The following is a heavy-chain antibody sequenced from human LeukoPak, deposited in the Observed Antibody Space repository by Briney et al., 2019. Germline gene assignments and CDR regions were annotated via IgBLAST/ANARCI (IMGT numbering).Heavy chain of an antibody. J-gene: IGHJ6*02. CDR2: ISSSGSTI. Sequence: KAGGSLRLSCAASGFTFSDYYMSWIRQAPGKGLEWVSYISSSGSTIYYADSVKGRFTISRDNAKNSLYLQMNSLRAEDTAVYYCARFAAAGMVFYYYGMDVWGQGTTVTVSS. D-gene: IGHD6-13*01. CDR3: ARFAAAGMVFYYYGMDV. V-gene: IGHV3-11*01. CDR1: GFTFSDYY.